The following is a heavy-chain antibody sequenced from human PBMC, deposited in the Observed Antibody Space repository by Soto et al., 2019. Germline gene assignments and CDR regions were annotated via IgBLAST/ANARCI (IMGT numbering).Heavy chain of an antibody. V-gene: IGHV3-49*04. J-gene: IGHJ4*02. Sequence: LRLSCTSSGFTSGVYTMAWVRQAPGKGLEWVGSIRSTAYGAPTDYAASVKDRFIISRDDSRDVAYLQMNSLRAEDTAVYYCARAYYYDSSGFSPGGYWGQGTLVTVSS. CDR2: IRSTAYGAPT. CDR3: ARAYYYDSSGFSPGGY. D-gene: IGHD3-22*01. CDR1: GFTSGVYT.